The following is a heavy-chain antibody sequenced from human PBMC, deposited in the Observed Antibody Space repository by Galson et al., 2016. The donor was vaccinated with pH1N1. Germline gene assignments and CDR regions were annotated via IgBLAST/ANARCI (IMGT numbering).Heavy chain of an antibody. V-gene: IGHV3-23*01. D-gene: IGHD4-23*01. CDR2: ISSSGGTT. CDR1: GFTFGTYA. Sequence: SLRLSCAASGFTFGTYAMTWVRQAPGKGLEWVSTISSSGGTTFYTDSVKGRFTISRDYSKNTLYLNMNSLRAGDTALYYCARGRYDYDGDFGFWGQGTLVTVSS. J-gene: IGHJ4*02. CDR3: ARGRYDYDGDFGF.